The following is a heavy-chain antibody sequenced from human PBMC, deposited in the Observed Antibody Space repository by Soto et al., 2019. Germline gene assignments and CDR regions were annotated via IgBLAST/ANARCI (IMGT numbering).Heavy chain of an antibody. CDR3: GRIAPSTSFIDF. V-gene: IGHV5-51*01. CDR1: GYSFSTYW. J-gene: IGHJ4*02. Sequence: PGESLKISCKVSGYSFSTYWIGWVRQKPGKGLEWMGIIYPLDSYTRYSPSFQGQFTMSVDKSTTTAYLQWSSLKASDGAMYYCGRIAPSTSFIDFWGQGTLVTVSS. D-gene: IGHD2-2*01. CDR2: IYPLDSYT.